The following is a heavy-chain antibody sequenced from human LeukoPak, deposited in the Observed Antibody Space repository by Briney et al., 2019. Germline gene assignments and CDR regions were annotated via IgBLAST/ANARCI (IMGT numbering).Heavy chain of an antibody. J-gene: IGHJ4*02. D-gene: IGHD2-15*01. CDR3: ARRDCSGGTCRTRVFDY. CDR1: GYTFTSYD. CDR2: MNPNSGNT. Sequence: ASVKVSCKASGYTFTSYDINGVRQAAGQGLEWMGWMNPNSGNTGYAQKFQGRVTITRNTSIDTAYMGVRSLRSEDTAVYYCARRDCSGGTCRTRVFDYWGQGTLVTVSS. V-gene: IGHV1-8*01.